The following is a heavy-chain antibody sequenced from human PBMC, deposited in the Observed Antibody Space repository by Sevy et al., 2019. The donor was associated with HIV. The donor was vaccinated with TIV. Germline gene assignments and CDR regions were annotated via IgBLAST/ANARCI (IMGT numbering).Heavy chain of an antibody. CDR2: ISGSGGRT. J-gene: IGHJ4*02. D-gene: IGHD2-2*01. V-gene: IGHV3-23*01. Sequence: GGSLRLSCAASGFTFISYAMSWVRQAPGKGLEWVSAISGSGGRTYYADSVKGRFTISRDNSKNTLYLQMNSLRAEDTAVYHCAKDQGYCSSTSCDSDYWGQGTLVTVSS. CDR3: AKDQGYCSSTSCDSDY. CDR1: GFTFISYA.